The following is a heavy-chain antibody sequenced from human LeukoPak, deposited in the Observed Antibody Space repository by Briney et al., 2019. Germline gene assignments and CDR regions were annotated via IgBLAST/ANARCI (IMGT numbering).Heavy chain of an antibody. J-gene: IGHJ4*02. V-gene: IGHV3-11*01. CDR3: AGGFAIYCSSTSCYVNPPDY. Sequence: GGSLRLSCAASGFTFSDYYMSWIRQAPGKGLEWVSYISSSGSTIYYADSVKGRFTISRDNAKNSLHLQMNSLRAEDTAVYYCAGGFAIYCSSTSCYVNPPDYWGQGTLVTVSS. CDR1: GFTFSDYY. CDR2: ISSSGSTI. D-gene: IGHD2-2*01.